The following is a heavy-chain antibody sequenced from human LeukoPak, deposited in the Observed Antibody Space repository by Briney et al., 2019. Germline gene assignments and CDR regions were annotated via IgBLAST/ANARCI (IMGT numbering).Heavy chain of an antibody. CDR1: GGSISSGGYY. V-gene: IGHV4-31*03. CDR2: IYYSGST. Sequence: KSSQTLSLTCTVSGGSISSGGYYWSWIRQHPGKGLEWIGYIYYSGSTYYNPSLKSRVTISVDTSKNQFSLKLSSVTAADTAVYYCARSPPSPTGYGPFDYWGQGTLVTVSS. J-gene: IGHJ4*02. CDR3: ARSPPSPTGYGPFDY. D-gene: IGHD5-18*01.